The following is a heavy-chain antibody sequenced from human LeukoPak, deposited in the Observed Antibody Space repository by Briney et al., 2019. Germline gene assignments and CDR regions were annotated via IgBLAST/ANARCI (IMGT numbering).Heavy chain of an antibody. CDR1: GGSISSTNW. Sequence: SETLSLTCAVSGGSISSTNWWSWVRQPPGKGLEWIGEINHSGSTNYNPSLKSRVTISVDTSKNQFSLKLSSVTAADTAVYYCARPSFTYYDFWSGYPYYFDYWGQGTLVTVSS. V-gene: IGHV4-4*02. J-gene: IGHJ4*02. D-gene: IGHD3-3*01. CDR3: ARPSFTYYDFWSGYPYYFDY. CDR2: INHSGST.